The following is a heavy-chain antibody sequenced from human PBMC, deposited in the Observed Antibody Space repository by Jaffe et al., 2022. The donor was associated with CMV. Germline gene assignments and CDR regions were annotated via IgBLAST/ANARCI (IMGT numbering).Heavy chain of an antibody. CDR2: IRSKAYGGTT. D-gene: IGHD2-2*01. V-gene: IGHV3-49*04. J-gene: IGHJ6*03. Sequence: EVQLVESGGGLVQPGRSLRLSCTASGFTFGDYAMSWVRQAPGKGLEWVGFIRSKAYGGTTEYAASVKGRFTISRDDSKSIAYLQMNSLKTEDTAVYYCTTLLSTPAAIETHYYYMDVWGKGTTVTVSS. CDR1: GFTFGDYA. CDR3: TTLLSTPAAIETHYYYMDV.